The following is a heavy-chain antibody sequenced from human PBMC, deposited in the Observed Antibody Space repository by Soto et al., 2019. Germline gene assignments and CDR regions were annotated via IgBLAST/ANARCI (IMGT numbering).Heavy chain of an antibody. CDR1: GFTFNNYG. Sequence: QVQLVESGGGVVQPGTSLRLSCAASGFTFNNYGMHWVRQAPGTGLEWVAAISNDGSDKYYADSVKGRLTISRDNSKNTLYLQMDCLRAEDTAVYYCAKDQGIAASHGIDWGQGTMVTVSS. CDR3: AKDQGIAASHGID. V-gene: IGHV3-30*18. D-gene: IGHD6-13*01. CDR2: ISNDGSDK. J-gene: IGHJ3*01.